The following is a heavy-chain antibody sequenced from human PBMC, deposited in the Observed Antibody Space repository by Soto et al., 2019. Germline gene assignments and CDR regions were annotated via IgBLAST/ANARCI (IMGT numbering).Heavy chain of an antibody. CDR3: ARWGTTGGLDV. CDR2: TSYDGSNN. CDR1: GFTFRSYV. D-gene: IGHD3-16*01. V-gene: IGHV3-33*05. J-gene: IGHJ4*02. Sequence: QVQLVESGGGVVQPGTSLRLSCVGSGFTFRSYVIHWVRQAPGKGLEWVALTSYDGSNNFYGDSVKGRFTISIHNSRNTVELPMDSITFEDTSVYYCARWGTTGGLDVWGQGTRVSVSS.